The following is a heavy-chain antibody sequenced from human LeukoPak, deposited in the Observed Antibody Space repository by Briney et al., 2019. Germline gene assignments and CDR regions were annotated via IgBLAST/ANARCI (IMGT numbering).Heavy chain of an antibody. V-gene: IGHV4-31*11. Sequence: SETLSLTCAVYGGSLSDYYWSWIRQHPGKGLEWIGYIYYSGSTYYNPSLKSRVTISVDTSKNQFSLKLSSVTAADTAVYYCATDRGIAAAGTSNYYYYYMDVWGTGTTVTVSS. CDR2: IYYSGST. CDR1: GGSLSDYY. D-gene: IGHD6-13*01. CDR3: ATDRGIAAAGTSNYYYYYMDV. J-gene: IGHJ6*03.